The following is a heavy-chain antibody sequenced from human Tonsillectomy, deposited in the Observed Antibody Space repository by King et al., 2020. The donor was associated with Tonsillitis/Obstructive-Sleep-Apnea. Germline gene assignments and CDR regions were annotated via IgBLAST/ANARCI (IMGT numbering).Heavy chain of an antibody. CDR2: IYPGDSDI. Sequence: VQLVQSAAEVKKPGESLKISCKGSAYSFPKYWIGWVRQMPGKGLEWMGIIYPGDSDIRYSPSFQDQVTISADKSISTAYVQWSRLKASATAMYYCARRGYYGSGTSRVYAFDIWGQGTMVTVSS. CDR3: ARRGYYGSGTSRVYAFDI. J-gene: IGHJ3*02. V-gene: IGHV5-51*01. CDR1: AYSFPKYW. D-gene: IGHD3-10*01.